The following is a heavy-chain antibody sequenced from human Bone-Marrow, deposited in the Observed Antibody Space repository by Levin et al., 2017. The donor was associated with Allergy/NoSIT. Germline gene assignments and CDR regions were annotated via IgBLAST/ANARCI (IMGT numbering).Heavy chain of an antibody. J-gene: IGHJ5*02. V-gene: IGHV3-23*01. CDR3: AKNPFQLPKDWFDP. Sequence: ETLSLTCAASGFTFSSYAMSWVRQAPGKGLEWVSAISGSGGSTYYADSVKGRFTISRDNSKNTLYLQMNSLRAEDTAVYYCAKNPFQLPKDWFDPWGQGTLVTVSS. CDR2: ISGSGGST. CDR1: GFTFSSYA. D-gene: IGHD1-1*01.